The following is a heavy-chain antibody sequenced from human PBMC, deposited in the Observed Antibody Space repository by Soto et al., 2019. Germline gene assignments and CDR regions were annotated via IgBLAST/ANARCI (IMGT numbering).Heavy chain of an antibody. CDR3: AKSDSRRGAPI. CDR2: ITGSGGST. Sequence: PGGSLRLSCAASGFTFSSYSMNWVRQSPGKGLTWVSVITGSGGSTYYADSVKGRFTISRDNSKNTLYLQMNSLRAEDTAVYYCAKSDSRRGAPIWGQGTMVTVPS. CDR1: GFTFSSYS. V-gene: IGHV3-23*01. D-gene: IGHD3-10*01. J-gene: IGHJ3*02.